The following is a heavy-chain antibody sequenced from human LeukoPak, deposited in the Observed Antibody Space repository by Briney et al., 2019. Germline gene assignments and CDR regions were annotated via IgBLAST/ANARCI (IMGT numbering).Heavy chain of an antibody. Sequence: ASVKVSCKASGYTFTSYGISWVRQAPGQGLEWMGWISAYNGNTNYAQKLKGRVTMTTDTSTSTAYMELRSLRSDDTAVYYCARDLLGCSSTSCRPYNWFDPWGQGTLATVSS. V-gene: IGHV1-18*04. CDR3: ARDLLGCSSTSCRPYNWFDP. J-gene: IGHJ5*02. D-gene: IGHD2-2*01. CDR1: GYTFTSYG. CDR2: ISAYNGNT.